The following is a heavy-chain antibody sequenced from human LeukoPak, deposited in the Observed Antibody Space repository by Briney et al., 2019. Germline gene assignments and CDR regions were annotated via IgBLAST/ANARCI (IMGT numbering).Heavy chain of an antibody. V-gene: IGHV3-23*01. D-gene: IGHD2-15*01. CDR2: VSGSGGST. CDR1: GFTFSSYA. Sequence: GGSLRLSCAASGFTFSSYAMSWVRQAPGKGLEWVSAVSGSGGSTYYADSVKGRFTISRDNSKNTLYLQMNSLRAEDTAVYYCAKDRGWWHDVYFDYWGQGTLVTVSS. CDR3: AKDRGWWHDVYFDY. J-gene: IGHJ4*02.